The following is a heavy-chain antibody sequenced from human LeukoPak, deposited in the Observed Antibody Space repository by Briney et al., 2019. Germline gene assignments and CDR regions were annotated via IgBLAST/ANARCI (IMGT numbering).Heavy chain of an antibody. D-gene: IGHD4-17*01. J-gene: IGHJ4*02. Sequence: SETLSLTCAVYGGSFSGYYWSWIRQPPGKGLEWIGEINHSGSTNYNPSLKSRVTISVDTSKNQFSLKLSSVTAADTAVYYCAAYGDYGPPDWGQGTLVTVSS. CDR2: INHSGST. CDR1: GGSFSGYY. CDR3: AAYGDYGPPD. V-gene: IGHV4-34*01.